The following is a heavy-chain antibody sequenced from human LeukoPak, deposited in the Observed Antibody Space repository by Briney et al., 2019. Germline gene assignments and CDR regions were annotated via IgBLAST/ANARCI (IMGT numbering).Heavy chain of an antibody. J-gene: IGHJ5*02. D-gene: IGHD3-3*01. CDR3: ARRITIFGVVTKHNWFDP. CDR1: GGSISSGDYY. Sequence: SETLSLTCTVSGGSISSGDYYWSRIRQPPGKGLEWIGYIYYSGSTYYNPSLKSRVTISVDTSKNQFSLKLSSVTAADTAVYYCARRITIFGVVTKHNWFDPWGQGTLVTVSS. CDR2: IYYSGST. V-gene: IGHV4-30-4*01.